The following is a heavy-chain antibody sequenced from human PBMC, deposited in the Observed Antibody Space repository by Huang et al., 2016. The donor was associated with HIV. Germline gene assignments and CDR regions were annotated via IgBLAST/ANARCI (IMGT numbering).Heavy chain of an antibody. V-gene: IGHV2-5*01. CDR3: ARRAASGWQQEYFHL. D-gene: IGHD6-19*01. CDR2: IHWNNDK. J-gene: IGHJ1*01. Sequence: QITLKESGPTLVKPTQTLTLTCTFSGFSLSTSGVGVGWIRPPPGKALEWLAPIHWNNDKPYNSSLKSRLTITKDTSKNPVVLTMANVDPLDTATYYCARRAASGWQQEYFHLWGQGTLVTVSS. CDR1: GFSLSTSGVG.